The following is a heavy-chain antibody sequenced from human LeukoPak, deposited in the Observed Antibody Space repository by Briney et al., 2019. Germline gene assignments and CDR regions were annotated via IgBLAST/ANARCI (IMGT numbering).Heavy chain of an antibody. CDR1: GFTFSSYS. Sequence: GGSLRLSCAASGFTFSSYSMNWVRQAPGKGLDWVSSISSSSSYIYYADSVKGRFTISRDNAKNSLYLQMNSLRAEDTAVYYCARDNRRFYYDSSGYSSFHFDYWGQGTLVTVSS. J-gene: IGHJ4*02. D-gene: IGHD3-22*01. CDR3: ARDNRRFYYDSSGYSSFHFDY. V-gene: IGHV3-21*01. CDR2: ISSSSSYI.